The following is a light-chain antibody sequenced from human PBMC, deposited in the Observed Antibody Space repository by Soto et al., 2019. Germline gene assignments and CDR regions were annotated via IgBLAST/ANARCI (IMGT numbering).Light chain of an antibody. Sequence: HSVLTQPPSVSGAPGQRVTISCTGSSSNIGAGYDVHWYQQLPGTAPKLLIYGNSNRPSGVPDRFSCSKSGTSASLAITGLQAEDEADYYFQSYYSSLSGYVFGTGTKLTVL. CDR3: QSYYSSLSGYV. CDR1: SSNIGAGYD. J-gene: IGLJ1*01. CDR2: GNS. V-gene: IGLV1-40*01.